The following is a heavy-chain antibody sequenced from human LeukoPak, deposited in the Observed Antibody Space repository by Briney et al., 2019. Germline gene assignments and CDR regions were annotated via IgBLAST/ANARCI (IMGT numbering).Heavy chain of an antibody. CDR2: IYSGGST. V-gene: IGHV3-66*02. D-gene: IGHD1-26*01. CDR1: GFTVNSYY. Sequence: PGGSLRLSCAASGFTVNSYYMSWVRQAPGKGLEWVSVIYSGGSTYYTDSVKGRFIISRDNSKNTLYLQMNSLRTEDTAVYYCLFGLYSGTYHILDYWGQGTLVTVSS. CDR3: LFGLYSGTYHILDY. J-gene: IGHJ4*02.